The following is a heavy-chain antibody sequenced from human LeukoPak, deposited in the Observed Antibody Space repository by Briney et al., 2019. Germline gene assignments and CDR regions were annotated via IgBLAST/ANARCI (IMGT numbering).Heavy chain of an antibody. D-gene: IGHD2-21*01. V-gene: IGHV4-4*09. CDR1: GGSLSSYY. Sequence: SGTLSLTCTVSGGSLSSYYCSWIRQPPGKGLGLVGFIYSSGSTKYNPSLKSRVTISAATSKTQFSLKLSYCARMRRPHWYLDLWGRGTLVTVSS. CDR2: IYSSGST. CDR3: DL. J-gene: IGHJ2*01.